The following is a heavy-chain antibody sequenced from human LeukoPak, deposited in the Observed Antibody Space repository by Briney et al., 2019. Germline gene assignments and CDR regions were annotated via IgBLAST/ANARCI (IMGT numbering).Heavy chain of an antibody. CDR1: GGTFISYA. J-gene: IGHJ4*02. CDR3: ARLYGGIATRVRLVYFDC. V-gene: IGHV1-69*01. CDR2: IIPIFGTA. Sequence: ASVKVSCKASGGTFISYAISWVRQAPGQGLEWMGGIIPIFGTANYAQKFQGRVTITADESTSTAYMELSSLRSEDTAVYYCARLYGGIATRVRLVYFDCWGQGILVTVSS. D-gene: IGHD6-6*01.